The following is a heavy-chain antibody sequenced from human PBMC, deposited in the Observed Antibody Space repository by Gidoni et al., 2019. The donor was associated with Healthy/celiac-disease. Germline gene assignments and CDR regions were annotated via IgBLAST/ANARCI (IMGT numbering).Heavy chain of an antibody. CDR1: GFTFSSYD. D-gene: IGHD2-2*01. J-gene: IGHJ4*02. CDR3: ARGGYAPAERVPLIDY. V-gene: IGHV3-13*04. Sequence: EVQLVESGGGLVQPGGSLRLSCAASGFTFSSYDMHWVRQATGKGLEWGSAIGTAGETYYPGSVKGRFTISRENAKNSLYLQMNSLRAGDTAVYYCARGGYAPAERVPLIDYWGQGTLVTVSS. CDR2: IGTAGET.